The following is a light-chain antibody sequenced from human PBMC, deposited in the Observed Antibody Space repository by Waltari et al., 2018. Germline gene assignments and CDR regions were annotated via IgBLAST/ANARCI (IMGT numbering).Light chain of an antibody. J-gene: IGKJ4*01. CDR2: DTS. CDR1: QTVDSY. Sequence: TQSPSTLSLSPGERATLSCRASQTVDSYLIWYQQRPGQAPRRPILDTSDRATGIPARFSGSGSGTDYTLTISSLEPEDFAVYYCQQRRSWPLTFGGGTKVEIK. V-gene: IGKV3-11*01. CDR3: QQRRSWPLT.